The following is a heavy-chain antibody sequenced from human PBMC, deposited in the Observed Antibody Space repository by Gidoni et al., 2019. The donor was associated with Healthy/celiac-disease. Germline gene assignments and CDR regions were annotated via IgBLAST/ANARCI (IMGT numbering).Heavy chain of an antibody. CDR3: AREARGCSSTSCQYYFDY. CDR2: IYYSGST. J-gene: IGHJ4*02. D-gene: IGHD2-2*01. Sequence: QVQLQESGPGLVKPSETLSLTCTVSGGSISSYYWSWIRQPPGKGLEWIGYIYYSGSTNYNPSLKSRVTISVDTSKNQFSLKLSSVTAADTAVYYCAREARGCSSTSCQYYFDYWGQGTLVTVSS. V-gene: IGHV4-59*01. CDR1: GGSISSYY.